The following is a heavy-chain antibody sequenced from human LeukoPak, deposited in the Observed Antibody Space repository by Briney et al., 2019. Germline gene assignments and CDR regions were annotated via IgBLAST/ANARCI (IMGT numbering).Heavy chain of an antibody. J-gene: IGHJ3*02. CDR1: GFTFSSYW. CDR2: IKQDGSEK. CDR3: ARDCGGSCYDAFDI. V-gene: IGHV3-7*01. Sequence: GGSLRLSCAASGFTFSSYWMSWVRQAPGKGLEWVANIKQDGSEKYYVDSVKGRFTISRDNAKNSLYLQMNSLRAEDTAVYYCARDCGGSCYDAFDIWGQGTMVTVSS. D-gene: IGHD2-15*01.